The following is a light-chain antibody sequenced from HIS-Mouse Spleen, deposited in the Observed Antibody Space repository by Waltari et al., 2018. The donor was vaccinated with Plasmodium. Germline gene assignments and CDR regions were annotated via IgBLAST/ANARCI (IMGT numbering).Light chain of an antibody. CDR2: STS. J-gene: IGLJ3*02. CDR3: LLYYGGAHWV. Sequence: QTVVTQEPSLTVSPGGTVTLTCASSTGAVTSGYYPTWFQQKPGQAPRARIDSTSNKHPWTPARVSGSLLGGKGALTLSGVQPEDEAEYYCLLYYGGAHWVVGGGTKLTVL. CDR1: TGAVTSGYY. V-gene: IGLV7-43*01.